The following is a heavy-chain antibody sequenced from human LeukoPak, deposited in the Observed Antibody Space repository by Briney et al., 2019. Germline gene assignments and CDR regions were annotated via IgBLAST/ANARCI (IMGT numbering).Heavy chain of an antibody. V-gene: IGHV4-39*07. CDR3: ARGDGDSCFDY. J-gene: IGHJ4*02. CDR2: IYYSGST. Sequence: SETLSLTCTVSGGSISSSSYYWGWIRQPPGKGLEWIGSIYYSGSTYYNPSLKSRVTISVDTSKNQFSLKLSSVTAADTAVYYCARGDGDSCFDYWGQGTLVTVSS. CDR1: GGSISSSSYY. D-gene: IGHD4-17*01.